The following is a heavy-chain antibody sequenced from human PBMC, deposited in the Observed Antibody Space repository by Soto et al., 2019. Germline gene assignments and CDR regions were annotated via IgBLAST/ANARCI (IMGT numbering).Heavy chain of an antibody. CDR3: AKREFCSSTTFCNF. D-gene: IGHD2-2*01. V-gene: IGHV3-48*01. CDR2: ISSSSSTI. Sequence: PGGSLRLSCASSGFTVSSNYMSWVRQAPGKGLEWVSYISSSSSTIYYADSVKGRFTISRDNAKNSLYLQMNSLRAEDTGVDFCAKREFCSSTTFCNFWGQRTLVAVSS. CDR1: GFTVSSNY. J-gene: IGHJ4*02.